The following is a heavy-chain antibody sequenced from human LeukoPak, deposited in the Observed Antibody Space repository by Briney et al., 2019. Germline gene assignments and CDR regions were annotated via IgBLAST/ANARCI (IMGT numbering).Heavy chain of an antibody. Sequence: GSLRLSCAASGFTFSSYAMSWVRQAPGKGLEWVSAISGSGGSTYYADSVKGRFTISRDNSKNTLYLQMNSLRAEDTAVYYCARDVWHYDSSGSNDAFDIWGQGTMVTVSS. V-gene: IGHV3-23*01. CDR1: GFTFSSYA. J-gene: IGHJ3*02. CDR2: ISGSGGST. CDR3: ARDVWHYDSSGSNDAFDI. D-gene: IGHD3-22*01.